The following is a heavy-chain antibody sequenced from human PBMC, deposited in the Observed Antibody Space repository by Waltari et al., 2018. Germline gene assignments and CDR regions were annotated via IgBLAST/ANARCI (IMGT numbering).Heavy chain of an antibody. D-gene: IGHD3-10*01. Sequence: QLQLQESGPGLVKPSETLSLTCTVSGASVSSRIHYWGWIRQSPGKGLEWVSYISSSSSTIYYADSVKGRFTISRDNAKNSLYLQMNSLRAEDTAVYYCARMGSGSSTSSYFDYWGQGTLVTVSS. CDR3: ARMGSGSSTSSYFDY. CDR2: ISSSSSTI. V-gene: IGHV3-11*04. CDR1: GASVSSRIHY. J-gene: IGHJ4*02.